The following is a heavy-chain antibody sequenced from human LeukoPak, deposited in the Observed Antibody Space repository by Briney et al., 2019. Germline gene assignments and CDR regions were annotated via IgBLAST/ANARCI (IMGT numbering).Heavy chain of an antibody. CDR3: ARDLPGVYCGGDCYHWFDP. Sequence: SETLSLTCTVSGGSIRSSYYYWGWIRQPPGKGLEWIGYIYYSGSTYYNPSLKSRVTISVDTSKNQFSLKLSSVTAADTAVYYCARDLPGVYCGGDCYHWFDPWGQGTLVTVSS. J-gene: IGHJ5*02. D-gene: IGHD2-21*02. CDR1: GGSIRSSYYY. CDR2: IYYSGST. V-gene: IGHV4-31*03.